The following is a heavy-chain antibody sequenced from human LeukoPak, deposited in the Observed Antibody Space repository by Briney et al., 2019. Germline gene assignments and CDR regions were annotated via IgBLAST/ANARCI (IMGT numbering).Heavy chain of an antibody. V-gene: IGHV3-11*04. CDR1: GFTFSDYY. Sequence: PGGSLRLPCAASGFTFSDYYVSWIRQAPGKGLEWGSYISSSGSTIYYADSVKGRFTLSRDNAKNALYLQMNSLRAEDTAVYYCAARYSSSSVGYWGQGTLVTVSS. CDR2: ISSSGSTI. CDR3: AARYSSSSVGY. D-gene: IGHD6-6*01. J-gene: IGHJ4*02.